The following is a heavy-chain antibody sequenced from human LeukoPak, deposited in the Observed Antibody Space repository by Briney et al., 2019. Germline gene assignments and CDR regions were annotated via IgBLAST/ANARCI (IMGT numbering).Heavy chain of an antibody. CDR2: TKQDGSEK. Sequence: GGSLRLSCAASGFTFSSYWMSWVRQAPGKGLEWVANTKQDGSEKYYVDSVKGRFTISRDNAKNSLYLQMNSLRPDDSAVYYCVKDLGSAITSALALDVWGQGTTVTVSS. J-gene: IGHJ6*02. CDR3: VKDLGSAITSALALDV. V-gene: IGHV3-7*03. D-gene: IGHD2-15*01. CDR1: GFTFSSYW.